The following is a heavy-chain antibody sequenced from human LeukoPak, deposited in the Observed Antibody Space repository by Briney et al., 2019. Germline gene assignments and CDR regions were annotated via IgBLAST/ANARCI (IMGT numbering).Heavy chain of an antibody. CDR3: ARDYDILTGYFRGGFDY. D-gene: IGHD3-9*01. V-gene: IGHV3-11*05. Sequence: GGSLRLSCAASGFTCSDYYMSWIRQAPGKGLECISYITSSSSDTNYADSVKGRFTISRDNAKKSLYLQMNSLRADDTAVYYCARDYDILTGYFRGGFDYWGQGTLVTVSS. CDR2: ITSSSSDT. J-gene: IGHJ4*02. CDR1: GFTCSDYY.